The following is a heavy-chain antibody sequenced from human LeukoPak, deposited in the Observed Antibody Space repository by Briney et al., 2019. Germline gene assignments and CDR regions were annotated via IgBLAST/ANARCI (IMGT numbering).Heavy chain of an antibody. V-gene: IGHV3-30*02. CDR3: AREGGRAVPGRFDQ. CDR2: IQNDGSDK. D-gene: IGHD6-13*01. CDR1: GINFRSSG. J-gene: IGHJ4*02. Sequence: PGGSLRLSCAASGINFRSSGMHWVRQAPGKGLEWVTFIQNDGSDKYYAASVKGRFTISRDKSKNTVYLHMASLRADDTALYYCAREGGRAVPGRFDQWGQGTLVTVSS.